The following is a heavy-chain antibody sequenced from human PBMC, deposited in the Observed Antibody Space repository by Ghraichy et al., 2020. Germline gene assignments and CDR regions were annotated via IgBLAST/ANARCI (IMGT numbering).Heavy chain of an antibody. V-gene: IGHV3-21*01. Sequence: GGSLRLSCAASGFTFSSYSMNWVRQAPGKGLEWVSSISSSSSYIYYVDSVKGRFTISRDNAKNSLYLQMNSLRAEDTAVYYCARDHSGSGWGQGTLVTVSS. CDR1: GFTFSSYS. CDR3: ARDHSGSG. CDR2: ISSSSSYI. D-gene: IGHD6-19*01. J-gene: IGHJ4*02.